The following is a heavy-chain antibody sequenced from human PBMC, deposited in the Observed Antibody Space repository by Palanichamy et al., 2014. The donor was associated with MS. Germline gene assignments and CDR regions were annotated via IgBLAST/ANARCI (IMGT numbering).Heavy chain of an antibody. Sequence: EVQLVESGGGLVQPGGSLRLSCAAFGFTFTRHWLTWVRQAPGKGLEWVANINQDGSEKYYVDSVKGRFTISRDNAKNSLYLQMNSLRAEDTAVYYCAEPMTGWGQGTQVTVSS. CDR1: GFTFTRHW. V-gene: IGHV3-7*01. D-gene: IGHD1-14*01. CDR2: INQDGSEK. J-gene: IGHJ4*02. CDR3: AEPMTG.